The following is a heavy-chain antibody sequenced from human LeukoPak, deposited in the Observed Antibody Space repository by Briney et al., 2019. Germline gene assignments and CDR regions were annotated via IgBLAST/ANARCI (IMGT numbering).Heavy chain of an antibody. D-gene: IGHD5-18*01. J-gene: IGHJ4*02. Sequence: GGSLRLSCAASGFTFSSYNMNWVRQASGKGLEWVGHIRSKANSYATAYAASVKGRFTISRDDSKNTAYLQMNSLKTEDTAVYYCTRHADLVDTAMGGMTDWGQGTLVTVSS. V-gene: IGHV3-73*01. CDR2: IRSKANSYAT. CDR3: TRHADLVDTAMGGMTD. CDR1: GFTFSSYN.